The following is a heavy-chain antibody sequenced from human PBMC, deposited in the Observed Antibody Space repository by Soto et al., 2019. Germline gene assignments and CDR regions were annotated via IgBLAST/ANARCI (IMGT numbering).Heavy chain of an antibody. CDR1: GFTFNIYG. CDR2: ISYDGSNQ. V-gene: IGHV3-30*18. J-gene: IGHJ4*02. Sequence: PGGSLRLSCAASGFTFNIYGMHWVRQAPGKGLEWVALISYDGSNQCYADSVKGRFTISRDNSKNTLFLQMNSLRADDTAVYYCAKDQASGQGSFDSWGQGTLVTVSS. CDR3: AKDQASGQGSFDS.